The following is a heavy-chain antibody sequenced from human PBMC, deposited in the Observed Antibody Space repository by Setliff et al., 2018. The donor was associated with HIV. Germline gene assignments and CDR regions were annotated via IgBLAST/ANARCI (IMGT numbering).Heavy chain of an antibody. D-gene: IGHD3-10*01. CDR1: GGSITSDGYF. J-gene: IGHJ4*02. V-gene: IGHV4-31*03. Sequence: LSLTCTVSGGSITSDGYFWTWIRHHPGKGLEWIGYISYSGTTYYNPSLKSRLTISRDTSKNHFSLRLSSMTAADTAVYYCARHYFDSGSPFNFWGQG. CDR3: ARHYFDSGSPFNF. CDR2: ISYSGTT.